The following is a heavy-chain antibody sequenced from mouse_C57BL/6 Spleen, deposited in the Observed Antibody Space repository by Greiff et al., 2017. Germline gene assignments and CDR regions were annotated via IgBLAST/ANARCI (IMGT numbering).Heavy chain of an antibody. D-gene: IGHD2-1*01. CDR2: IYPGGGYT. Sequence: QVQLQQSGAELVRPGTSVKMSCKASGYTFTNYWIGWAKQRPGHGLEWIGDIYPGGGYTNYNEKFKGKATLTADKSSSTAYMQFSSLTSEDSAIYYCARAYGNYLYYFDYWGQGTTLTVSS. CDR3: ARAYGNYLYYFDY. V-gene: IGHV1-63*01. J-gene: IGHJ2*01. CDR1: GYTFTNYW.